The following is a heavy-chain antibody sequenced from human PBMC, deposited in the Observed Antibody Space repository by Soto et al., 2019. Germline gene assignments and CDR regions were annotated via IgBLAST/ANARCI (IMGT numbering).Heavy chain of an antibody. CDR1: GFSLRTSGLC. CDR2: IDWDDDT. J-gene: IGHJ4*02. Sequence: SGPTLVNPTQTLTLTCTFSGFSLRTSGLCVSWIRQPPGKALEWLARIDWDDDTYYSTSLGTRLTISKDTSKNQVVLTMTNMDPVDTATYYCARGYDSSDYYTMRPFDYWGLGTLVTVSS. D-gene: IGHD3-22*01. V-gene: IGHV2-70*11. CDR3: ARGYDSSDYYTMRPFDY.